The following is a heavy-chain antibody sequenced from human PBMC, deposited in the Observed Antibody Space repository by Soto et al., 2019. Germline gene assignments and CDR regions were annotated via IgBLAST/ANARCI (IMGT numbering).Heavy chain of an antibody. CDR1: GYPYTNSY. Sequence: QVQLVQSGAEVRKPGASVKVSCKASGYPYTNSYMHWVRQAPGQGLEWMGWIHPHTGGTNYAQKFQGRVTMTRDTSVSTVYMELNRLTSDDTAIYFCAIDFRTRGWFRQAGNFAMDAWGQGTTVTVS. V-gene: IGHV1-2*02. J-gene: IGHJ6*02. D-gene: IGHD6-19*01. CDR3: AIDFRTRGWFRQAGNFAMDA. CDR2: IHPHTGGT.